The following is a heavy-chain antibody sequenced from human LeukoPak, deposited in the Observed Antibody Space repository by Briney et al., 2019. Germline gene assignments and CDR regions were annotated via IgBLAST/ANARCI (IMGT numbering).Heavy chain of an antibody. D-gene: IGHD4-17*01. CDR2: INWNGGST. CDR1: GFTFSSYS. Sequence: PGGSLRLSCAASGFTFSSYSMNWVRQAPGKGLEWVSGINWNGGSTGYADSVKGRFTISRDNAKNSLYLQMNSLRAEDTALYYCARTHDYGDYTFPYFDYWGQGTLVTVSS. J-gene: IGHJ4*02. V-gene: IGHV3-20*04. CDR3: ARTHDYGDYTFPYFDY.